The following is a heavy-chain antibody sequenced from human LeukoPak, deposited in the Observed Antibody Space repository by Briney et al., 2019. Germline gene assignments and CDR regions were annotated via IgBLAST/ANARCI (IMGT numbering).Heavy chain of an antibody. J-gene: IGHJ4*02. Sequence: PGGSLRLSCAASRVTAISNYMRGVRHAPAQGLEWGSVIYSGGSTYYADSVNGRFTISRDNSKNTLYLQMNSLRAEDTAVYYCAREGYCSSTSCQTGFDYWGQGTLVTVSS. CDR2: IYSGGST. V-gene: IGHV3-53*01. CDR3: AREGYCSSTSCQTGFDY. CDR1: RVTAISNY. D-gene: IGHD2-2*01.